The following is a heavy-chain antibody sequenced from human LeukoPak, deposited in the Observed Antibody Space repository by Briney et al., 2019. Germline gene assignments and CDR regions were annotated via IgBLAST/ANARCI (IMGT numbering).Heavy chain of an antibody. CDR1: GFTFSNAW. J-gene: IGHJ4*02. D-gene: IGHD6-19*01. V-gene: IGHV3-7*03. CDR3: ARLGPASSGWPESFDY. CDR2: IKRDGSEK. Sequence: GGSLRLSCAASGFTFSNAWMSWVRQAPGKELEWVANIKRDGSEKYYVDSVKGRFTISRDNAKNSLDLQMNSLRVEDTAVYYCARLGPASSGWPESFDYWGQGTLVTVSS.